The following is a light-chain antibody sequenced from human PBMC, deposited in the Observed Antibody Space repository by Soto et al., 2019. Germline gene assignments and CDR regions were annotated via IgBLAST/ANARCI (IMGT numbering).Light chain of an antibody. CDR1: QSVTIK. J-gene: IGKJ1*01. V-gene: IGKV3-20*01. CDR2: DAS. Sequence: EVVLTQSPATLSLSPGDRATLSCRASQSVTIKLAWYQQRPGQAPRLLIYDASSRATGIPDRFRGSGSGTDFTLTISRLEPEDFAVYYCQQYGSSPRTFGQGTKVDIK. CDR3: QQYGSSPRT.